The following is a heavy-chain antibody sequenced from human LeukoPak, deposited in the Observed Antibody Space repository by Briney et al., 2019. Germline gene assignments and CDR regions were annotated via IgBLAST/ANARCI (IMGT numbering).Heavy chain of an antibody. CDR3: ARGLLSMIRGGSLLGRIDP. Sequence: PSETQSLTCAVSGGSISSGGYSWSWIRQPPGKGLEWIGHIFARQNTNYNPSLKSRLTILEDTSKNQFSLKLTSVTAADTAVYYCARGLLSMIRGGSLLGRIDPWGQGTLVIVSS. CDR1: GGSISSGGYS. D-gene: IGHD3-10*01. V-gene: IGHV4-61*08. J-gene: IGHJ5*02. CDR2: IFARQNT.